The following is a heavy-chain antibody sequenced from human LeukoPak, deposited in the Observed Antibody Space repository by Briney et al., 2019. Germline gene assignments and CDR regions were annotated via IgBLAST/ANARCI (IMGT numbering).Heavy chain of an antibody. D-gene: IGHD3-9*01. V-gene: IGHV4-59*01. Sequence: KPSETLSLTCTVSGGSISSYYWSWIRQPPGKGLEWIGYIYYSGSTNYNPSLKSRVTISVDTSKNQFSLKLSSVTAADTAVYYCARASVRTRGYYDILTGYTGGYNWFDPWGQGTLVTVSS. CDR1: GGSISSYY. J-gene: IGHJ5*02. CDR3: ARASVRTRGYYDILTGYTGGYNWFDP. CDR2: IYYSGST.